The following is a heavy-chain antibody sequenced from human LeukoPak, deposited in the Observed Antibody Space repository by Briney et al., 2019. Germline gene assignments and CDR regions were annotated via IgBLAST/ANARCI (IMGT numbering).Heavy chain of an antibody. J-gene: IGHJ1*01. CDR2: IIPIFGTA. CDR1: GGTFSSYA. CDR3: SYCSGGSCYSEYFQH. Sequence: SVKVSCKASGGTFSSYAISWVRQAPGQGLEWMGGIIPIFGTANYALKFQGRVTITADESTSTAYMELSSLRSEDTAVYYCSYCSGGSCYSEYFQHWGQGTLVTVSS. V-gene: IGHV1-69*13. D-gene: IGHD2-15*01.